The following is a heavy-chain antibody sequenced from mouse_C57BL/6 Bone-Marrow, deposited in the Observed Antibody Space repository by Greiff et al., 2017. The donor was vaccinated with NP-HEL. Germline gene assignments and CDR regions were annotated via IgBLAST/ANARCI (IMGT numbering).Heavy chain of an antibody. CDR3: ERDGGYSGSPFAY. Sequence: VQLQESGPGLVKPSQSLSLTCSVTGYSIISGYYWNWIRQFPGNQLEWMAYISYDGSNNYNQSLKNRLSITRDIYQYQFILKFTSVTTEDTATYYGERDGGYSGSPFAYWGQGTLVTVSA. V-gene: IGHV3-6*01. J-gene: IGHJ3*01. D-gene: IGHD1-1*01. CDR2: ISYDGSN. CDR1: GYSIISGYY.